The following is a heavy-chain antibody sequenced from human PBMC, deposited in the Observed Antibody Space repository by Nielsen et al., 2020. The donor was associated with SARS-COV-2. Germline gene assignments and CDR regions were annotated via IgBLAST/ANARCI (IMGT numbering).Heavy chain of an antibody. CDR3: AKGGVFTMIVVVTYFDY. CDR1: GFTFDDYA. CDR2: ISWNSGSI. D-gene: IGHD3-22*01. V-gene: IGHV3-9*01. Sequence: GGSLRLSCAASGFTFDDYAMHWVRQAPGKGLEWVSGISWNSGSIGYADSVKGRFTISRDNAKNSLYLQMNSLRAEDTALYYCAKGGVFTMIVVVTYFDYWGQGTLVTVSS. J-gene: IGHJ4*02.